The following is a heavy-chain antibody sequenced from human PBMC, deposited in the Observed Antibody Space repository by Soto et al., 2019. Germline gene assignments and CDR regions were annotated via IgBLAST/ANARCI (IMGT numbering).Heavy chain of an antibody. CDR1: GDSINSYY. D-gene: IGHD1-1*01. J-gene: IGHJ2*01. CDR2: IYYTGLT. V-gene: IGHV4-59*13. Sequence: QVQLQESGPGLVKPSETLSLNCTVSGDSINSYYWSWIRQTPGKGLEWIAYIYYTGLTIYNPSLKNRVVISVDTSKNQFALSLNSVTAADTAIYYCAGQDGYNSNWYFDVWGRGALVTVSS. CDR3: AGQDGYNSNWYFDV.